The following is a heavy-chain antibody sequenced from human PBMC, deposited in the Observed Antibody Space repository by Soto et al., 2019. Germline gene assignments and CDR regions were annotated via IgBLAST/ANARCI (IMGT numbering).Heavy chain of an antibody. CDR3: ASWGKDYQGSMWYSMDV. Sequence: ASVQVSCKASGGTFSSYAISWVRQAPGKGLEWMGGIISIFGTANYAQKGQGRVTITTDRSTRTAYMELIRLRSEDTAVYYCASWGKDYQGSMWYSMDVWDQGTTVTVSS. CDR2: IISIFGTA. J-gene: IGHJ6*02. D-gene: IGHD3-16*01. V-gene: IGHV1-69*05. CDR1: GGTFSSYA.